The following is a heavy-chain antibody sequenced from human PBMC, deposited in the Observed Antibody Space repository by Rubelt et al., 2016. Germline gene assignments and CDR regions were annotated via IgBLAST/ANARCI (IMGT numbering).Heavy chain of an antibody. CDR3: PRAPGYEDAFDL. CDR1: GGSISRYS. V-gene: IGHV4-4*07. J-gene: IGHJ3*01. CDR2: IYASGNT. D-gene: IGHD2-2*01. Sequence: QVQLQESGPGLVKPSETLSLTCTVSGGSISRYSWSWIRQPAGKGLEWIGHIYASGNTNYNPPLKSRVTMSLDSSKNQFSLKLSSVTAAETAVDCCPRAPGYEDAFDLWSPGTRVSVAS.